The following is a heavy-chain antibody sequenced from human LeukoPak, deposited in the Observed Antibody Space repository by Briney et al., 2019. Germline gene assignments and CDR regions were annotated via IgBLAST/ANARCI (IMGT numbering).Heavy chain of an antibody. CDR2: IKQDGTEK. Sequence: GGSLRLSCAASGFTFSSYWMTWVRQTPGKGLKWVANIKQDGTEKYYVDSVRGRFTISRDNAKNSLYLQMYSLRAEDTAVYYCARGRGLRSYWGQGTLVTVSS. CDR3: ARGRGLRSY. J-gene: IGHJ4*02. CDR1: GFTFSSYW. V-gene: IGHV3-7*01. D-gene: IGHD4-17*01.